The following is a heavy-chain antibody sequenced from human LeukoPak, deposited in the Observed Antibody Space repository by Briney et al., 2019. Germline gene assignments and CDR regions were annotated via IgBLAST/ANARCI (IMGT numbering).Heavy chain of an antibody. CDR1: GFTFSSYW. J-gene: IGHJ4*02. CDR3: AKEGSYDSSGYYWD. D-gene: IGHD3-22*01. CDR2: INSDGSST. Sequence: PGGSLRLSCAASGFTFSSYWMHWVRQAPGKGLVWVSRINSDGSSTSYADSVKGRFTISRDNAKNTLYLQMNSQRAEDTAVYYCAKEGSYDSSGYYWDWGQGTLVTVSS. V-gene: IGHV3-74*01.